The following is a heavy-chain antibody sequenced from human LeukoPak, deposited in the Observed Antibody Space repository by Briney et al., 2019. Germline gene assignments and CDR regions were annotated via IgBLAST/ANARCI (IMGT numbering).Heavy chain of an antibody. CDR3: AKDGGLWVSAHWGDS. CDR1: GFTFSSYT. J-gene: IGHJ4*02. V-gene: IGHV3-23*01. Sequence: GGSLRPSCAASGFTFSSYTMTWVRQAPGKGLKWVSTITTGDGNTYYADSVKGRFTVSRDDSKNTLYLQMNSLRAEDTAVYYCAKDGGLWVSAHWGDSWGRGTLVTVSS. D-gene: IGHD7-27*01. CDR2: ITTGDGNT.